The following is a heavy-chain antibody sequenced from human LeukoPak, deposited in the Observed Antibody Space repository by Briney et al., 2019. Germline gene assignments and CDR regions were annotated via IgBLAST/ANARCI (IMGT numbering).Heavy chain of an antibody. CDR1: GFTFSTYG. J-gene: IGHJ4*02. CDR2: IWYDGSHK. V-gene: IGHV3-33*06. Sequence: GGSLRLSCAASGFTFSTYGLHWVRQAPGKGLEWVAVIWYDGSHKYYADSVKGRFTISRDNSKNTLYLQMNSLRVEATAVYYCAKDGYYHDSSGYYYFDYWGQGTLVTVSS. D-gene: IGHD3-22*01. CDR3: AKDGYYHDSSGYYYFDY.